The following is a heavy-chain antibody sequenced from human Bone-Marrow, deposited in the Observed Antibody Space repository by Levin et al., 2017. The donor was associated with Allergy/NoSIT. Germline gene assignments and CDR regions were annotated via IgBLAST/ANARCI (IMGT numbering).Heavy chain of an antibody. V-gene: IGHV3-20*04. CDR2: IDWNGSKT. Sequence: RPGGSLRLSCAASGFTFDDFGMSWVRQPPGKGLEWVASIDWNGSKTGYAESVRGRFTISRDNDNNSLYLQMDSLRPEDTAFYYCGRIFRGYSSGWYGYWGQGILVTVSS. J-gene: IGHJ4*02. D-gene: IGHD6-19*01. CDR3: GRIFRGYSSGWYGY. CDR1: GFTFDDFG.